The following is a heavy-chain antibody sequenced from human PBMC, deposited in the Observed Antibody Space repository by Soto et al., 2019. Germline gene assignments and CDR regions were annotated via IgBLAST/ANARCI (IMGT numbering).Heavy chain of an antibody. V-gene: IGHV4-30-4*01. CDR2: IYYSGST. Sequence: SETLSLTCTVSGGSISSGDYYWSWIRQPPGKGLEWIGYIYYSGSTYYNPSLKSRVTISVDTSKNQFSLKLSSVTAADTAVYYCASINCSSTSCISPYYYYGMDVWGQGTTVTVSS. CDR1: GGSISSGDYY. J-gene: IGHJ6*02. CDR3: ASINCSSTSCISPYYYYGMDV. D-gene: IGHD2-2*01.